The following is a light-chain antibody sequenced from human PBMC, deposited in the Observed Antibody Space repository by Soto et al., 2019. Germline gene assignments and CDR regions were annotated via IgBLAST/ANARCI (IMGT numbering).Light chain of an antibody. J-gene: IGKJ5*01. CDR3: QQYYETPPFT. Sequence: DIVMTQSPDSLAVSLGERATINCKSSHSVLYSSNNKNYLAWYQHKPGQPPKLLIYLASARESGVPDRFSGSGYRTDFTLTISSLQAEDVAIYYCQQYYETPPFTFGQGTRLEIK. CDR1: HSVLYSSNNKNY. V-gene: IGKV4-1*01. CDR2: LAS.